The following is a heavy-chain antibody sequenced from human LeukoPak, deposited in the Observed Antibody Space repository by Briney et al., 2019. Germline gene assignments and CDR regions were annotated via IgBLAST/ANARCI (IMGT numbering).Heavy chain of an antibody. CDR3: ARQYYYDTSGYDAFDI. CDR2: ISSSGSSI. Sequence: GGSLRLSCAASGFTFSSYGMHWVRQTPGKGLEWVSYISSSGSSIYYADSVKGRFTISRDNAKNSLCLQMNSLRAEDTAVYYCARQYYYDTSGYDAFDIWGQGTMVTVSS. V-gene: IGHV3-48*04. D-gene: IGHD3-22*01. J-gene: IGHJ3*02. CDR1: GFTFSSYG.